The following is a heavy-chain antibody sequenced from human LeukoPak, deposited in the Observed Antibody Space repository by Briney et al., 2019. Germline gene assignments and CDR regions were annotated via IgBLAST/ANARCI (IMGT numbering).Heavy chain of an antibody. CDR2: IYHSGST. CDR3: ARAHSKGAAASSWFDP. D-gene: IGHD6-13*01. Sequence: SETQSLTCAVSGYSISSGYYWGWVRQPPGKGPEWIGSIYHSGSTYYNPSLKSRVTISVDTSKNQFSLKLSSVTAADTAVYYCARAHSKGAAASSWFDPWGQGTLVTVSS. CDR1: GYSISSGYY. V-gene: IGHV4-38-2*01. J-gene: IGHJ5*02.